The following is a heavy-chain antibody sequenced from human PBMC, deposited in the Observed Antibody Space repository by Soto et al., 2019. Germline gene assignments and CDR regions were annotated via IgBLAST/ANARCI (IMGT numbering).Heavy chain of an antibody. CDR2: IYYSGTT. V-gene: IGHV4-59*01. J-gene: IGHJ4*02. CDR1: GGSISSYY. D-gene: IGHD3-22*01. Sequence: SETLSLTCTVSGGSISSYYWSWIRQTPGKGLEWIGYIYYSGTTNYNPSLKSRVTMSVDTSKKQLSLRLNSVTAADTAVYYCATLRPYYYDSSGSYYFDYWGQGTLVTVS. CDR3: ATLRPYYYDSSGSYYFDY.